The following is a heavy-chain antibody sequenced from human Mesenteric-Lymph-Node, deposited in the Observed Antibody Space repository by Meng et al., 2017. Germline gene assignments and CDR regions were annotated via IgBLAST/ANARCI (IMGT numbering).Heavy chain of an antibody. D-gene: IGHD5-24*01. J-gene: IGHJ4*02. CDR2: ISYDGSNK. CDR3: ARERDGYEN. CDR1: GFTFSSYA. Sequence: GGSLRLSCAASGFTFSSYAMHWVRQAPGKGLEWVAVISYDGSNKYYADSVKGRFTISRDNSKNTLYLQMNSLRAEDTAVYYCARERDGYENWGQGTLVTVSS. V-gene: IGHV3-30*07.